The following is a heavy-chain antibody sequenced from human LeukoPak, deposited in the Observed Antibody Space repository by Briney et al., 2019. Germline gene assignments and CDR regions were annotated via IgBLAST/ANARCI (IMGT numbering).Heavy chain of an antibody. CDR1: GYTFTGYY. D-gene: IGHD1-26*01. CDR2: INPNSGGT. CDR3: ARGRRSGGPLYNWIDP. J-gene: IGHJ5*02. Sequence: GASVKVSCKASGYTFTGYYMHWVRQAPGQGLEWMGWINPNSGGTNYAQKFQGRVTMTRDTSISTAYMELSRLRSDDTAVYYCARGRRSGGPLYNWIDPWGQGTLVTVSS. V-gene: IGHV1-2*02.